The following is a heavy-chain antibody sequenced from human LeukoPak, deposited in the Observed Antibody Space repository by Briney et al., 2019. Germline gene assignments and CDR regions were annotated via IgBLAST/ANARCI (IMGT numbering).Heavy chain of an antibody. CDR1: GFTFSSYW. CDR2: IKQDGSEK. J-gene: IGHJ4*02. D-gene: IGHD6-6*01. V-gene: IGHV3-7*01. CDR3: ARVYRSSSGYCFDF. Sequence: GGSLRLSCAVSGFTFSSYWMSWVRQPPGKGLEWVANIKQDGSEKYYVDSVKGRLTVSRDNAKNSLYLQMNSLRAEDTAVYYCARVYRSSSGYCFDFWGQGTLVTVSS.